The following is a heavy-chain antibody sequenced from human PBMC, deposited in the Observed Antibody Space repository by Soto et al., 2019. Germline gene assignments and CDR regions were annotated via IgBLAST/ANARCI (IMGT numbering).Heavy chain of an antibody. CDR2: MNPNSGNT. CDR1: GGSFSSYA. CDR3: ARGWTGAIDY. V-gene: IGHV1-8*02. J-gene: IGHJ4*02. D-gene: IGHD7-27*01. Sequence: GASVELSWKASGGSFSSYAISWVRQATGQGLEWMGWMNPNSGNTGYAQKFQGRVTMTRNTSISTAYMELSSLRSEDTAVYYCARGWTGAIDYWGQGTLVPVSS.